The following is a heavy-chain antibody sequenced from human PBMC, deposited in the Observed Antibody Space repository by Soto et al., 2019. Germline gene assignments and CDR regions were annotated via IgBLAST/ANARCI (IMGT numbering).Heavy chain of an antibody. CDR2: ISSSSSTI. J-gene: IGHJ6*02. D-gene: IGHD6-6*01. V-gene: IGHV3-48*02. CDR3: ARPEYSSSSYGMDV. CDR1: GFTFSSYS. Sequence: EVQLVESGGGLVQPGGSLRLSCAASGFTFSSYSMNWVRQAPGKGLEWVSYISSSSSTIYYADSVKGRFTISRDNAKNSLYLQLNSLRDEETAVYYCARPEYSSSSYGMDVRGQGTTVTVSS.